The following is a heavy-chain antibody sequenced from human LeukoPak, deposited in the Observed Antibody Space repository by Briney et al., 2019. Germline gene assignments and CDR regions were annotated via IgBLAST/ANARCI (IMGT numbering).Heavy chain of an antibody. CDR2: ISGSSSGGNT. V-gene: IGHV3-23*01. J-gene: IGHJ4*02. Sequence: GGSLRLSCAASGFTFSSYGMHWVRQAPGKGLEWVSTISGSSSGGNTYYADSVKGRFTISRDNSKNTLYLQMNSLRAEDTAIYYCAKSGLNRFDYWGQGTLVTVSS. CDR1: GFTFSSYG. CDR3: AKSGLNRFDY. D-gene: IGHD2-15*01.